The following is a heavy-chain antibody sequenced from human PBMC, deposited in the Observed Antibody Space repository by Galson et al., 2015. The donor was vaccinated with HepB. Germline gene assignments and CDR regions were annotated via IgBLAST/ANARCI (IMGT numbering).Heavy chain of an antibody. Sequence: SLRLSCAASGFTFSSYSMNWVRQAPGKGLEWVSSISSSSSYIYYADSVKGRFTISRDNAKNSLYLQMNSLRAEDTAVYYCASAPHSDIRWFGEISNYYYGMDVWGQGTTVTVSS. CDR1: GFTFSSYS. CDR3: ASAPHSDIRWFGEISNYYYGMDV. D-gene: IGHD3-10*01. CDR2: ISSSSSYI. J-gene: IGHJ6*02. V-gene: IGHV3-21*01.